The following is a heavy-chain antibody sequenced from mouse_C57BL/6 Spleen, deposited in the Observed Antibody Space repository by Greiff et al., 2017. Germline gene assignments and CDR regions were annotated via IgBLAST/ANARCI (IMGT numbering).Heavy chain of an antibody. D-gene: IGHD2-1*01. J-gene: IGHJ2*01. V-gene: IGHV5-6*02. Sequence: EVKLVESGGDLVKPGGSLKLSCAASGFTFSSYGMSWVRQTPDKRLEWVATISSGGSYTYYPDSVKGRFTISRDNAKNTLYLQMSSLKSEDTAMYYCASYGNYVYWGQGTTLTVSS. CDR2: ISSGGSYT. CDR3: ASYGNYVY. CDR1: GFTFSSYG.